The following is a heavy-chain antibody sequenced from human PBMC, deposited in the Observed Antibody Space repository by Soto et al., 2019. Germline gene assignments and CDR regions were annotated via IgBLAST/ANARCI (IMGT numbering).Heavy chain of an antibody. Sequence: SETLFLTCAVSGGSISSSNWWSWVRQPPGKGLEWIGEIYHSGSTNYNPSPKSRVTISVDKSKNQFSLKLSSVTAADTAVYYCARVTYRNAFDIWGQGTMVTVSS. J-gene: IGHJ3*02. CDR1: GGSISSSNW. CDR2: IYHSGST. V-gene: IGHV4-4*02. D-gene: IGHD3-16*02. CDR3: ARVTYRNAFDI.